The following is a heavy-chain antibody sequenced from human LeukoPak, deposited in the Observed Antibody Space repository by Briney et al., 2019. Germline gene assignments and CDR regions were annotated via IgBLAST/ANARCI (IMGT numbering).Heavy chain of an antibody. Sequence: SETLSLTCTVSGGSMSDYYWSWLRQPPGKGLEWIGSIYSSGSTYYNPSLESRVTISVDTSKNQISLTLSSVTAADTAVHYCATNEWSGYYFESWGQGAPVSVSS. J-gene: IGHJ4*02. D-gene: IGHD3-3*01. CDR3: ATNEWSGYYFES. CDR2: IYSSGST. V-gene: IGHV4-59*05. CDR1: GGSMSDYY.